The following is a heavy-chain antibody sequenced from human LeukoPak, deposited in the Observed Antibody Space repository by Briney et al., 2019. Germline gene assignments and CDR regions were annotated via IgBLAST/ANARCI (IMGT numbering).Heavy chain of an antibody. J-gene: IGHJ4*02. V-gene: IGHV4-38-2*01. D-gene: IGHD6-13*01. Sequence: SETLSLTCAVSGCSISSGYYWGWIRQPPGKGLEWIGSIYHSGSTYYNPSLKSRVTISVDTSKNQFSLKLSSVTAADTAVYYCARLGSSYRLIDYWGQGTLVTVSS. CDR2: IYHSGST. CDR3: ARLGSSYRLIDY. CDR1: GCSISSGYY.